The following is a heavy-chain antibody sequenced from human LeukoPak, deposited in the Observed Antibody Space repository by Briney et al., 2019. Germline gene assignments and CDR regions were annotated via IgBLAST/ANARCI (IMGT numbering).Heavy chain of an antibody. Sequence: PSETLSLTCAVSGVSISSSNWWSWVRQPPGKGLEWIGEIYHSGSTNYNPSLKSRVTMSVDTSKNQFSLTLISVTAADTAVYFCARAAPNYYDSSGSPRNPYFDYWGQGTLVTVSS. CDR2: IYHSGST. CDR1: GVSISSSNW. J-gene: IGHJ4*02. CDR3: ARAAPNYYDSSGSPRNPYFDY. D-gene: IGHD3-22*01. V-gene: IGHV4-4*02.